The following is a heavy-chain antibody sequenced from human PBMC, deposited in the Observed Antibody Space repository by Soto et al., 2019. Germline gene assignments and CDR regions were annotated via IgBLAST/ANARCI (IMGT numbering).Heavy chain of an antibody. J-gene: IGHJ3*02. V-gene: IGHV4-59*01. Sequence: SETLSLTCTVSGGSISSYYWSWIRQPPGKXLEWIGYIYYSGSTNYNPYLKSRVTISVDTSKNQFSLKLSSVTAADTAVYYCAREGDHDEYYYDSSGYLRDAFDIWGQGAMVTVSS. CDR1: GGSISSYY. CDR3: AREGDHDEYYYDSSGYLRDAFDI. CDR2: IYYSGST. D-gene: IGHD3-22*01.